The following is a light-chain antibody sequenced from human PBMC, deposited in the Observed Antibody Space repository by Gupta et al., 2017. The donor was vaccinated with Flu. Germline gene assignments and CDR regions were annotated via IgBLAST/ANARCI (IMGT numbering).Light chain of an antibody. CDR3: QVGDSSTAV. Sequence: ALRKTARITCGGNNSESKNGHWNPQKPGQVRLLVMYRDSNRAAGTRERFSGSTSGTTATLTIRQAEAGAEDYYDCQVGDSSTAVFGGGTKRTVL. J-gene: IGLJ2*01. CDR2: RDS. CDR1: NSESKN. V-gene: IGLV3-9*01.